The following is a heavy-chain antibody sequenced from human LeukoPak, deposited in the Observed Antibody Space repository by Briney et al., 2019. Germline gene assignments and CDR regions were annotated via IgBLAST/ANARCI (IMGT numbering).Heavy chain of an antibody. Sequence: PSETLSLTCTVSGGSISSGGYYWGWTRQPPGKGLEWIGSIYYSGSTYYNPSLKSRVTISVDTSKNQFSLKLSSVTAADTAVYYCARQNPTIDYWGQGTLVTVSS. CDR1: GGSISSGGYY. CDR2: IYYSGST. D-gene: IGHD5-12*01. CDR3: ARQNPTIDY. V-gene: IGHV4-39*01. J-gene: IGHJ4*02.